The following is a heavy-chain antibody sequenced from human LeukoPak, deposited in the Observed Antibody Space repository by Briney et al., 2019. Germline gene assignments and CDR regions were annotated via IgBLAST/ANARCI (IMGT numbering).Heavy chain of an antibody. J-gene: IGHJ4*02. CDR2: ISTSGANI. Sequence: GGSLRLSCAASGFTFSSYEMNWVRQAPGKGLEWVSYISTSGANIYYAASVKGRFTISRDNAKNLLYLQMNSLRAEDTAVYYCARRGDSWGQGTLVTVSS. CDR1: GFTFSSYE. V-gene: IGHV3-48*03. CDR3: ARRGDS.